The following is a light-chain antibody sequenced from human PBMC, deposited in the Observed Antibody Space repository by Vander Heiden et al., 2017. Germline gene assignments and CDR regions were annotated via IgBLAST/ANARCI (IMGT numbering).Light chain of an antibody. V-gene: IGKV1-39*01. CDR1: QSIDTY. J-gene: IGKJ2*01. Sequence: DIQMTQSPSSLSVSVGDRVTITCRASQSIDTYLNWYEQKPGKAPKLLIYAASSLQSGVPSRFSGGGSGTDFTLTISSLQPDDFATYYCQQSYCYPRNVGQGNELEI. CDR3: QQSYCYPRN. CDR2: AAS.